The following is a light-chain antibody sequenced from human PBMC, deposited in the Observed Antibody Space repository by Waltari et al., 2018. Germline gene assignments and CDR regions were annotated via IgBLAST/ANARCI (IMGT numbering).Light chain of an antibody. J-gene: IGLJ2*01. CDR3: SSYTSSTTVV. Sequence: QSALTQPASVSGSPGQSITISCTGTSSDVGTYNFVSWYQQHPGKAPKLLIYDGSNRHSGFSHRVAAYKCGNTAFLTISGLQTEEEADYYCSSYTSSTTVVFGGGTKLTVL. V-gene: IGLV2-14*03. CDR1: SSDVGTYNF. CDR2: DGS.